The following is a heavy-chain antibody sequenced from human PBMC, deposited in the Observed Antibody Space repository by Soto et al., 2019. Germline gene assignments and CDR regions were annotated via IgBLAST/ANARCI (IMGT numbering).Heavy chain of an antibody. CDR2: IIPIFGTA. Sequence: QVQLVQSGAEVKKPGSSVKVSCKASGGTFSSYAISWVRQAPGQGLEWMGGIIPIFGTADYAQKFQGRVTITADESTRTAYMELRSLRSEDTAVYYCARDGGVYDYSPFDYWGQGTLVTVSS. CDR3: ARDGGVYDYSPFDY. J-gene: IGHJ4*02. CDR1: GGTFSSYA. D-gene: IGHD4-4*01. V-gene: IGHV1-69*12.